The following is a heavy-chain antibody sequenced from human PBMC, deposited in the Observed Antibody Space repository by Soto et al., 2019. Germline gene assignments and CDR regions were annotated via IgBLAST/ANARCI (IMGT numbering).Heavy chain of an antibody. CDR1: GFTVSSNY. D-gene: IGHD6-6*01. Sequence: GGSLRLSCAASGFTVSSNYMSWARQAPGKGLEWVSVIYSGGSTYYADSVKGRFTISRDNSKNTLYLQMNSLRAEDTAVYYCARAQIEYSSSYYYYGMDVWGQGTTVTVSS. V-gene: IGHV3-53*01. CDR3: ARAQIEYSSSYYYYGMDV. CDR2: IYSGGST. J-gene: IGHJ6*02.